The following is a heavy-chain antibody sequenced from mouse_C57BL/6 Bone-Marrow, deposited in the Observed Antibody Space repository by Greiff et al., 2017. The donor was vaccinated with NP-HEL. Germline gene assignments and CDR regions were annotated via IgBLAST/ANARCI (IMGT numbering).Heavy chain of an antibody. Sequence: DVKLVESGGDLVKPGGSLKLSCAASGFTFSSYGMSWVRQTPDKRLEWVATISSGGSYTYYPDSVKGRFTISRDNAKNTLYLQMSSLKSEDTAMYYCARQPSYDYWGQGTTLTVSS. D-gene: IGHD2-12*01. J-gene: IGHJ2*01. CDR1: GFTFSSYG. V-gene: IGHV5-6*02. CDR2: ISSGGSYT. CDR3: ARQPSYDY.